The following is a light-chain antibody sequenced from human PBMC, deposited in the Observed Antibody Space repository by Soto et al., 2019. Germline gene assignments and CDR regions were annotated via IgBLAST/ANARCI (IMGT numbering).Light chain of an antibody. Sequence: QSALTQPPSASGSPGQSVTISCTGTSSDVGGYNYVSWYQQHPGKAPKLMIYEVSKRPSGVPDRFSGSKSGNTASLTVSGLQAEDEADYYCSSYAGSNNFGKVFGGGTKLTVL. CDR1: SSDVGGYNY. CDR2: EVS. J-gene: IGLJ2*01. CDR3: SSYAGSNNFGKV. V-gene: IGLV2-8*01.